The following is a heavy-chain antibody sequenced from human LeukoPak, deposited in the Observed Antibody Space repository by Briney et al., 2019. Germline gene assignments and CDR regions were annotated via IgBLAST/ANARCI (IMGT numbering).Heavy chain of an antibody. D-gene: IGHD3-22*01. CDR3: ARGIDYYDSRIKGGFFDY. Sequence: ASVKVSCKASGYTFTSYGISWVRQAPGRGLEWMGWISAYNGNTNYAQKLQGRVTMTTDTSTSTAYMELRSLRSDDTAVYYCARGIDYYDSRIKGGFFDYWGQGTLVTVSS. CDR1: GYTFTSYG. CDR2: ISAYNGNT. V-gene: IGHV1-18*01. J-gene: IGHJ4*02.